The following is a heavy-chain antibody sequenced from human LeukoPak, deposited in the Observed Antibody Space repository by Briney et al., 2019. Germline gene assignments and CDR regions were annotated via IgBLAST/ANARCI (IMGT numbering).Heavy chain of an antibody. Sequence: GGSLRLSCAASGFTFSSYWMHWVRQAPGKGLVWVSRINSDGSSTSYADSVKGRFTISRDNAKNTLYLQMSSLRAEDTAVYYCARAPGRWLQHYYYYYGMDVWGQGTTITVSS. V-gene: IGHV3-74*01. CDR2: INSDGSST. J-gene: IGHJ6*02. CDR1: GFTFSSYW. CDR3: ARAPGRWLQHYYYYYGMDV. D-gene: IGHD5-24*01.